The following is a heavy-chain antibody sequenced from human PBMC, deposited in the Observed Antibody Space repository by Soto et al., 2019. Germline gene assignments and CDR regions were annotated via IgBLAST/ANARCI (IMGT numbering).Heavy chain of an antibody. V-gene: IGHV3-33*06. Sequence: KELEWVAVIWYDGSNKYYADSVKGRFKISRNNSKNTLYLQMNSVRAEDTAVYYCAKDGLRRVFFFQAEDGIRDVRSVSAFLLNRSSDL. CDR2: IWYDGSNK. CDR3: AKDGLRRVFFFQAEDGIRDVRSVSAFLLNRSSDL. D-gene: IGHD3-10*02. J-gene: IGHJ2*01.